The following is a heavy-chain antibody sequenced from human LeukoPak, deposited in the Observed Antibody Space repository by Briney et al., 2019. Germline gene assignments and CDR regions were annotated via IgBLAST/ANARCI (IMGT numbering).Heavy chain of an antibody. D-gene: IGHD5-18*01. CDR1: GGSISSNGYY. CDR3: ARVGYSYGYYFDY. CDR2: IYYSGST. Sequence: PSETLSLTCAVSGGSISSNGYYWGWLRQPPGKGLEWIGSIYYSGSTYYNPSLNSRVTISVDTSKNQFSLKLSSVTAADTAVYYCARVGYSYGYYFDYWGQGTLVTVSS. J-gene: IGHJ4*02. V-gene: IGHV4-39*07.